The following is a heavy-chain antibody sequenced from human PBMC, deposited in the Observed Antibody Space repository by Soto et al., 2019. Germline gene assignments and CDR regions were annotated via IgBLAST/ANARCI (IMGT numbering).Heavy chain of an antibody. J-gene: IGHJ4*02. Sequence: PSETLSLTCTVSGGSISSGDYYWSWIRQPPGKGLEWIGYIYYSGSTYYNPSLKSRVTISVDTSKNQFSLKLSSVTAADTAVYYCASADMTTVTTSFDYWGQGTLVTVSS. CDR1: GGSISSGDYY. V-gene: IGHV4-30-4*01. CDR3: ASADMTTVTTSFDY. CDR2: IYYSGST. D-gene: IGHD4-17*01.